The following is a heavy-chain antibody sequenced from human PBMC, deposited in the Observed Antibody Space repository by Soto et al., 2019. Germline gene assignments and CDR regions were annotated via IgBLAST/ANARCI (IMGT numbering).Heavy chain of an antibody. CDR2: IAASGYIT. D-gene: IGHD2-15*01. CDR3: AKDTLATRFDYYHGLDV. Sequence: EVQLLESGGGLVQPGGSLRLSCAASGFTFSHYAMTWVRQAPGKGLEWVSGIAASGYITFSADSVKGRFTVSRDNSKNTLYLHMTSLRAEDTAVYYCAKDTLATRFDYYHGLDVWGQGATVTVS. CDR1: GFTFSHYA. V-gene: IGHV3-23*01. J-gene: IGHJ6*02.